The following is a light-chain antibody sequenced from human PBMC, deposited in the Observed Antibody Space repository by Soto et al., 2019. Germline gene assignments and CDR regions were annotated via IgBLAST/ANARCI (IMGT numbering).Light chain of an antibody. CDR2: GVT. CDR3: SSYTSDSTWV. J-gene: IGLJ3*02. Sequence: QSVLTQPAFVSGAPGQSITISCTGTNSDVGGYNYVSWYQQHPGKAPKLMIYGVTKRPSGISDRFSGSKSTTTASLTISGLQTEDEADYYCSSYTSDSTWVFGGGTKLTVL. V-gene: IGLV2-14*01. CDR1: NSDVGGYNY.